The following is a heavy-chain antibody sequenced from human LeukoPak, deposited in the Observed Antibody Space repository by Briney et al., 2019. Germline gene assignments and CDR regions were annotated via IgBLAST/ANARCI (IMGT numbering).Heavy chain of an antibody. D-gene: IGHD3-16*02. Sequence: PARSLRLSCTASGFTFGDYAMSWVRQPPGKGLEWVGFIRSKAYGGTTEYAASGKGRFTISRDDSKSIAYLQMTSLKTEDTAVYYCTSVAPLSYYSGMDVWSQGTTVTVSS. J-gene: IGHJ6*02. CDR2: IRSKAYGGTT. V-gene: IGHV3-49*04. CDR3: TSVAPLSYYSGMDV. CDR1: GFTFGDYA.